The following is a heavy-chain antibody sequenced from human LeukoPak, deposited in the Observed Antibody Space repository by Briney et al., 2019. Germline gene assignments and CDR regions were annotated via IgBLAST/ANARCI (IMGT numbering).Heavy chain of an antibody. CDR1: GFTFSSYW. V-gene: IGHV3-74*01. Sequence: TGGSLRLSCAASGFTFSSYWMHWVRQAPGKGLVWVSRINSDGSSTSYADSVKGRFTISRDNAKNTLYLQMNGLRAEDTAVYYCARVGVGATRGVTDYWGQGTLVTVSS. D-gene: IGHD1-26*01. J-gene: IGHJ4*02. CDR2: INSDGSST. CDR3: ARVGVGATRGVTDY.